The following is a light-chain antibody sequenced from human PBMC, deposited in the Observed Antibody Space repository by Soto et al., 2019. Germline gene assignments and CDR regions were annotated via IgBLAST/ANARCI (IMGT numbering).Light chain of an antibody. CDR1: QDIAAF. CDR2: GTS. J-gene: IGKJ1*01. V-gene: IGKV1-39*01. Sequence: DIPMTQSPSSLFASVGDRVTIACRASQDIAAFLNWYQQKPGKAPRLLIYGTSILQSGVPSRFSGRGSGTGFSLIISSLQPDDFATYYCQQSYSRLWTFGQGTKVEMK. CDR3: QQSYSRLWT.